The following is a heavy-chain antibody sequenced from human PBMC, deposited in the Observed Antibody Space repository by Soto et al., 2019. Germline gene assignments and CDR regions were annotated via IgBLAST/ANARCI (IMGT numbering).Heavy chain of an antibody. CDR2: INPNSGGT. CDR1: GYTFTGYY. CDR3: AREVDEYEVIRFDP. D-gene: IGHD5-12*01. V-gene: IGHV1-2*04. J-gene: IGHJ5*02. Sequence: ASVKVSCKASGYTFTGYYMHWVRQAPGQGLEWMGWINPNSGGTNYAQKFQGWVTMTRDTSISTAYMELSRLRSDDTAVYYCAREVDEYEVIRFDPWGQGTLVTVSS.